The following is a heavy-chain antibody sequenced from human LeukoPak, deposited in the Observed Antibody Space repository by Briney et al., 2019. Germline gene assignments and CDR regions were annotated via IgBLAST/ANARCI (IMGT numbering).Heavy chain of an antibody. CDR3: AREGSRWVDFEY. D-gene: IGHD1-26*01. J-gene: IGHJ4*02. CDR1: GGSISRHY. CDR2: IYHSGST. Sequence: SETLSLTCTVSGGSISRHYWTWIRQPPGKGLEWIGYIYHSGSTNYNPSLKSRVTISLDTSKSQFSLKLSSVTAADTAVYYCAREGSRWVDFEYWGQGTLVTVSS. V-gene: IGHV4-59*11.